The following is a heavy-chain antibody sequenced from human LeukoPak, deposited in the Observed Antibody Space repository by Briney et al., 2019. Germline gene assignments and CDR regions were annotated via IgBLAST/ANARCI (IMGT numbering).Heavy chain of an antibody. J-gene: IGHJ4*02. V-gene: IGHV3-23*01. CDR1: GFTFSNYA. CDR2: ISGSGGST. D-gene: IGHD3-22*01. CDR3: AKDNQYYYDSSGYYRFDY. Sequence: PGGSLRLSCAASGFTFSNYAMNWVRQAPGKGLEGVSAISGSGGSTYYADSVKGRFTISRDNSKNTLYLQMKSLRAEDTAVYYCAKDNQYYYDSSGYYRFDYWGQGTLVTVSS.